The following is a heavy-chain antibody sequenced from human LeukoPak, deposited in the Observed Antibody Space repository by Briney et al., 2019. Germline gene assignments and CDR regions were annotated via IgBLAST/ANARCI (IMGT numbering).Heavy chain of an antibody. CDR3: ARTVVVVVGASDYFDY. J-gene: IGHJ4*02. Sequence: PGGSLRLSCAASGFTFSSYWMTWVRQAPGKGLEWVANIRQDGGVKYYMDSAKGRFTLSRDNAKSSLYLQMNSLRVEDTAMYFCARTVVVVVGASDYFDYWGQGTLVTVPS. CDR1: GFTFSSYW. V-gene: IGHV3-7*03. CDR2: IRQDGGVK. D-gene: IGHD2-2*01.